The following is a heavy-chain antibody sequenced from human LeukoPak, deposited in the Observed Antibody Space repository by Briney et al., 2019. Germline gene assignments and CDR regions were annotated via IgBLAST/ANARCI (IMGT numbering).Heavy chain of an antibody. Sequence: KAGGSLRLSCAASGFTFSDYYMSWIRQAPGKGLEWVSYISSSGSTIYYADSVKGRFTISRDNAKNSLYLQMNSLRAEDTAVHYCARVYSGWYDGPFDYWGQGTLVTVSS. D-gene: IGHD6-19*01. CDR3: ARVYSGWYDGPFDY. CDR1: GFTFSDYY. J-gene: IGHJ4*02. CDR2: ISSSGSTI. V-gene: IGHV3-11*04.